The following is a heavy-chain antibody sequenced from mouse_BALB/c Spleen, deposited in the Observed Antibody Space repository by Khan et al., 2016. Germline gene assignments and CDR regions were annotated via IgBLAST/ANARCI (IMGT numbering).Heavy chain of an antibody. CDR3: ARAARIKY. V-gene: IGHV3-2*02. J-gene: IGHJ2*01. Sequence: EVQLQESGPGLVKPSQSLSPTCTVTGYSITSGYGWNWIRQFPGNKLEWMCYISYSGSTNYNPSLKSRISITRDTSKNQFFLQMNTVTTEDTATYYCARAARIKYWGQGTTLTVSS. CDR2: ISYSGST. CDR1: GYSITSGYG. D-gene: IGHD1-2*01.